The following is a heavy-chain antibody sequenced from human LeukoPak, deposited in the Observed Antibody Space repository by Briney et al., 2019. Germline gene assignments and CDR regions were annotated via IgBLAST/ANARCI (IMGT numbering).Heavy chain of an antibody. Sequence: KPGGSLRLSCAASGFTFSSYSMNWVRQAPGKGLEWVSDISSSGTTIDYADSVKGRFTISRDNAKNSLCLQMNSLRAEDTAVYYCARVGFDFSFGYWGQGTLVTVSS. V-gene: IGHV3-48*04. CDR2: ISSSGTTI. CDR3: ARVGFDFSFGY. J-gene: IGHJ4*02. CDR1: GFTFSSYS. D-gene: IGHD3-9*01.